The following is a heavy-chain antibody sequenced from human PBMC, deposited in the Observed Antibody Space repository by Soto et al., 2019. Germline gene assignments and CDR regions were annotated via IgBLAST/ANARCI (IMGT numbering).Heavy chain of an antibody. V-gene: IGHV2-5*02. J-gene: IGHJ4*02. CDR1: GFSLSTSGLG. D-gene: IGHD1-1*01. CDR2: IYWDADK. Sequence: QITLKESGPTVVKPTQTLTLTCTFSGFSLSTSGLGVGWIRQPPGKALEWLALIYWDADKRYSPSLKSKLTIPKDTSKNPGGLTGANIDPVETTKIYWGNAYTLNGQYFDYWGQGALVTVSS. CDR3: GNAYTLNGQYFDY.